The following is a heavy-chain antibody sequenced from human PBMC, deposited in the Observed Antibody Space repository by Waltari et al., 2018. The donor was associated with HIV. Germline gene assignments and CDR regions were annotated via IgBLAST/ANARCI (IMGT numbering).Heavy chain of an antibody. CDR3: ARHLFVDGDYEECDY. CDR1: GGSISSSSYY. Sequence: QLQLQESGPGLVKPSETLSLTCTVSGGSISSSSYYWGWIRQPPGKGLEWIGSIYYSGSTYYNPSLKSRVTISVDTSKNQFSLKLSSVTAADTAVYYCARHLFVDGDYEECDYWGQGTLVTVSS. J-gene: IGHJ4*02. V-gene: IGHV4-39*01. D-gene: IGHD4-17*01. CDR2: IYYSGST.